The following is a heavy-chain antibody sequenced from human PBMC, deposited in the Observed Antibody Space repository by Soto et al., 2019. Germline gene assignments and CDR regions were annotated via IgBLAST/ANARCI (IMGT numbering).Heavy chain of an antibody. Sequence: QITLKESGPPLVKPTQTLTLTCTFSGVSLSTSGVGVGWIRQPPGKDLEWLALIYWDDDKRYSPSLKSRRTITKDTSKNQVVLTMTNMDPVDTATDFCAHTRGYSISDYWGQGTLVTVSS. D-gene: IGHD2-21*01. V-gene: IGHV2-5*02. CDR1: GVSLSTSGVG. CDR3: AHTRGYSISDY. CDR2: IYWDDDK. J-gene: IGHJ4*02.